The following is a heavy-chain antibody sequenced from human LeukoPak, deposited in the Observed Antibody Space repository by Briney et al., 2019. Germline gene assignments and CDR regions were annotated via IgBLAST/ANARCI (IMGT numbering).Heavy chain of an antibody. V-gene: IGHV1-2*02. D-gene: IGHD6-13*01. CDR2: INPNSGGT. J-gene: IGHJ6*02. CDR1: GYTSTDYY. CDR3: ARLRIGQQLDKYYYYAMDV. Sequence: GASVKVSCKASGYTSTDYYMHWVRQAPGQGLEWMGWINPNSGGTNYAQKFQGRVTMNTDTSISTAYMEVSRLRSDDTAVYYCARLRIGQQLDKYYYYAMDVWGQGTTVSVSS.